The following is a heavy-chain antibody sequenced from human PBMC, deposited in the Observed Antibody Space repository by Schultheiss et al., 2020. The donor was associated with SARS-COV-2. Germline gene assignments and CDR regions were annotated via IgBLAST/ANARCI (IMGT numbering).Heavy chain of an antibody. Sequence: GESLKISCAASGFTFSSYAMSWVRQAPGKGLEWVSAISGSGGSTYYADSVKGRFTISRDNSKNTLYLQMNSLRAEDTAVYYCAKERGYYYDSSGYYYAPPGRDAFDIWGQGTMVTVSS. D-gene: IGHD3-22*01. CDR2: ISGSGGST. J-gene: IGHJ3*02. CDR1: GFTFSSYA. CDR3: AKERGYYYDSSGYYYAPPGRDAFDI. V-gene: IGHV3-23*01.